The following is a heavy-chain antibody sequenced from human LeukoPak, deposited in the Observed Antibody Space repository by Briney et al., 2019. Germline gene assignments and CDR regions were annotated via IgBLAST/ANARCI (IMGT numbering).Heavy chain of an antibody. CDR3: ATRARSAGYYYDSRGLTDY. J-gene: IGHJ4*02. Sequence: ASVKVSCKVSGYTLTELSMHWVRQAPGKGLEWMGGFDPEDGETIYAQKFQGRVTMTEDTSTDTAYMELSSLRAEDTAVYYCATRARSAGYYYDSRGLTDYWGQGTLVTVSS. CDR1: GYTLTELS. CDR2: FDPEDGET. V-gene: IGHV1-24*01. D-gene: IGHD3-22*01.